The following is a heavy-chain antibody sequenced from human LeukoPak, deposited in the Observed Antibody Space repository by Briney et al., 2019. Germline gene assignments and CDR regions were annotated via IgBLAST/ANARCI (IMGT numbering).Heavy chain of an antibody. Sequence: KTGGSLRLSCAASGFTFSSHSMDWVRQAPGKGLEWVSSIDKTSRFIYYADSVKGRFTISRDNAENSLYLQMNSLRVEDTAVYYCARMTQNAFDIWATGQWSLSLQ. CDR3: ARMTQNAFDI. V-gene: IGHV3-21*01. CDR1: GFTFSSHS. J-gene: IGHJ3*02. CDR2: IDKTSRFI.